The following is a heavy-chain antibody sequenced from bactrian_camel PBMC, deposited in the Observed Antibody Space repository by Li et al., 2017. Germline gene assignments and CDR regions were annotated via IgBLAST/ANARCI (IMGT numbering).Heavy chain of an antibody. CDR1: GIPFSRVC. CDR2: INAAFST. Sequence: QVQLVESGGGSVQPGGSLRLACAGSGIPFSRVCMGWFRQAPGEEREEVARINAAFSTTYTDSVKGRFAISQDNAKNTVYLQMNSLKPEDTAMYYCAADWRGIGGVLAATRYKYWGQGTQVTVS. D-gene: IGHD3*01. V-gene: IGHV3S53*01. J-gene: IGHJ4*01. CDR3: AADWRGIGGVLAATRYKY.